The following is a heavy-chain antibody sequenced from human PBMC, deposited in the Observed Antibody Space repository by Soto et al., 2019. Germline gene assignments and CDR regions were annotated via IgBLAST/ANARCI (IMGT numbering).Heavy chain of an antibody. V-gene: IGHV3-74*01. D-gene: IGHD4-17*01. CDR1: GFTFSDYW. Sequence: EVQLVESGGGLVQRGGSLRLSCAASGFTFSDYWMHWVSQAPGKGPVWLSRINGDGSNTNHAHFVKGQCTISRDNAKNTLYLQINSRRAEDTAVYYCVRSMTTLTIDWLDPWGRGTQVTVSS. CDR2: INGDGSNT. CDR3: VRSMTTLTIDWLDP. J-gene: IGHJ5*02.